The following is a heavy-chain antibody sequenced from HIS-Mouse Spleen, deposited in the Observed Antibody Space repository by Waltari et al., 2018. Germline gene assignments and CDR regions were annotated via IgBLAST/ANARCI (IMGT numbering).Heavy chain of an antibody. V-gene: IGHV1-2*02. CDR3: ARDPMLGIAARYYFDY. Sequence: QVQLVQSGAEVKKPGASVKGSCKAAGYPFTGYYMHWLRQAPGQGLEWMGWINPNSGGTNYAQKFQGRVTMTRDTSISTAYMELSRLRSDDTAVYYCARDPMLGIAARYYFDYWGQGTLVTVSS. CDR2: INPNSGGT. J-gene: IGHJ4*02. CDR1: GYPFTGYY. D-gene: IGHD6-6*01.